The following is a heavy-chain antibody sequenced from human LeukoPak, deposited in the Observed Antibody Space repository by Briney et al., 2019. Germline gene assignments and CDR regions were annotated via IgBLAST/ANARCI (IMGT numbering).Heavy chain of an antibody. CDR1: GFTFGDYA. CDR3: TRGHYYYDSSGYPY. CDR2: IRSKAYGGTT. Sequence: PGRSLRLSCTASGFTFGDYAMSWVRQAPGKGLEWVGFIRSKAYGGTTEYAASVKGRFTISRDDSKSIAYLQMNSLKTEDTAVYYCTRGHYYYDSSGYPYWGQGTLVTVSS. J-gene: IGHJ4*02. V-gene: IGHV3-49*04. D-gene: IGHD3-22*01.